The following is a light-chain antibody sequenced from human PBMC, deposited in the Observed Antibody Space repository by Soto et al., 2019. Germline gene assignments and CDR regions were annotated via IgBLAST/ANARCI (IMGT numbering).Light chain of an antibody. J-gene: IGLJ1*01. V-gene: IGLV8-61*01. CDR3: SSYTTSSTRV. Sequence: QTVVTQEPSFSVSPGGTVTLTCGLNSGSVSTSSYPSWYQQTPGQTPRTLIYEVTNRPSGVSNRFSGSKSGNTASLTISGLQAEDEADYYCSSYTTSSTRVFGTGTKSPS. CDR1: SGSVSTSSY. CDR2: EVT.